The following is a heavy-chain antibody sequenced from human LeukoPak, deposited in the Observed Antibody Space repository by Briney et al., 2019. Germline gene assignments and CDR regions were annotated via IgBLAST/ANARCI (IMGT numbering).Heavy chain of an antibody. J-gene: IGHJ6*02. V-gene: IGHV4-30-2*01. D-gene: IGHD3-10*02. CDR3: ARDRTMSDYGMDV. CDR2: IYHSGST. Sequence: PSETLSLTCAVSGGSISSGGYSWSWIRQPPGKGLEWIGYIYHSGSTYYNPSLKSRVTITVDRSKNQFSLKLSSVTAADTAVYYCARDRTMSDYGMDVWGQGTTVTVSS. CDR1: GGSISSGGYS.